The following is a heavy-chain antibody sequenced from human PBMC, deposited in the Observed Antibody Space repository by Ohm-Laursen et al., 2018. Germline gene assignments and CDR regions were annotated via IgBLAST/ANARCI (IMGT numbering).Heavy chain of an antibody. CDR1: EFTLSTYW. D-gene: IGHD5/OR15-5a*01. CDR3: AREGFYVHYDAFDI. Sequence: SLRLSCTASEFTLSTYWMTWVRQAPGKGLEWVANIKQDGSQTHYVDSVQGRFTISRDNAKSSLFLQMNSLRAEDTAVYYCAREGFYVHYDAFDIWGQGTMVTVSS. J-gene: IGHJ3*02. CDR2: IKQDGSQT. V-gene: IGHV3-7*01.